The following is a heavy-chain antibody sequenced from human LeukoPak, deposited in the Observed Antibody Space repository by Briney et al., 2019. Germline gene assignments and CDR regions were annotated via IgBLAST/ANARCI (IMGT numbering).Heavy chain of an antibody. CDR2: IKSKTDGGTT. CDR3: TTDASMYSSSWYLIDV. CDR1: GFTFSNAW. V-gene: IGHV3-15*01. Sequence: GGSLRLSCAASGFTFSNAWMSWVRQAPGKGLEWVGRIKSKTDGGTTDYAARVKARFTISRDDSKNTLQLQMNSLKTEDRAVYYCTTDASMYSSSWYLIDVWGKGTTVTVSS. D-gene: IGHD6-13*01. J-gene: IGHJ6*04.